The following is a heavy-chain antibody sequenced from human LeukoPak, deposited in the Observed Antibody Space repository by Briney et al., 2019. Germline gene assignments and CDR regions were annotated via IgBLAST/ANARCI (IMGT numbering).Heavy chain of an antibody. CDR3: ARAPWAYGNYVHAFDI. D-gene: IGHD4-11*01. J-gene: IGHJ3*02. Sequence: SETLSLTCTVSGGSISSSSYYWGWIRQPPGTGLEWIGSIYYSGSTYYNPSLESRVTISVDTSKNQFSLKLTSVTAADTAVYYCARAPWAYGNYVHAFDIWGHGTMVTVSS. CDR2: IYYSGST. V-gene: IGHV4-39*07. CDR1: GGSISSSSYY.